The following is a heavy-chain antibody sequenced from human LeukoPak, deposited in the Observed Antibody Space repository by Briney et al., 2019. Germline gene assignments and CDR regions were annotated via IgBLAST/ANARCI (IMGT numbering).Heavy chain of an antibody. CDR2: ICYSGST. D-gene: IGHD3-10*01. CDR3: ARGPATGITMVRGVRRWFDP. Sequence: PSETLSLTCTVSGDSISSRSDYWGWIRQPRGKGRVWNGSICYSGSTYYNPSLKSRVTISVDTSKNQFSLKLSSVTAADTAVYYCARGPATGITMVRGVRRWFDPWGQGTLVTVSS. J-gene: IGHJ5*02. CDR1: GDSISSRSDY. V-gene: IGHV4-39*07.